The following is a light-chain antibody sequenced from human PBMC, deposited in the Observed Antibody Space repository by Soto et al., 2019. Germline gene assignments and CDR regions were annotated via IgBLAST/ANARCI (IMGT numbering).Light chain of an antibody. V-gene: IGLV1-40*01. CDR1: SSNIGAGYD. CDR3: QSYDSILSGDP. CDR2: GNS. Sequence: QSVLTQPPSVSGAPGQRVTISCTGSSSNIGAGYDVHWYQQLPGTAPKLLIYGNSNRPSGVPDRFSGSKSGTSASLAITGLQAEDEADYYCQSYDSILSGDPFGGGTKLTVL. J-gene: IGLJ3*02.